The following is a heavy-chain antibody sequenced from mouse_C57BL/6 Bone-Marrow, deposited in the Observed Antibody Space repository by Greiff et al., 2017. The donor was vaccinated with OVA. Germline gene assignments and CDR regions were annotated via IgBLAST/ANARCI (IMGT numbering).Heavy chain of an antibody. V-gene: IGHV1-82*01. Sequence: QVQLKESGPELVKPGASVKISCKASGYAFSSSWMNWVKQRPGKGLEWIGRIYPGDGDTNYNGKFKGKATLTADKSSSTAYMQLSSLTSEDSAVYFCAINYYGVSHWYFDVWGTGTTVTVSS. CDR1: GYAFSSSW. CDR3: AINYYGVSHWYFDV. D-gene: IGHD1-1*01. J-gene: IGHJ1*03. CDR2: IYPGDGDT.